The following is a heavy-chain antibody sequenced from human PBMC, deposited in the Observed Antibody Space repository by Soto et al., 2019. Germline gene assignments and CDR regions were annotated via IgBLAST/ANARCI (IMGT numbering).Heavy chain of an antibody. Sequence: ETLSLTCTVSGASISGFYWSWIRKSAGKGLEWIGRIYATGTTDYNPSLKSRVMMSVDTSKKQFSLKLRSVTAADTAVYYCVRYGTKTLRDSIDPWGPGISVSVFS. D-gene: IGHD1-1*01. CDR2: IYATGTT. CDR3: VRYGTKTLRDSIDP. J-gene: IGHJ5*02. CDR1: GASISGFY. V-gene: IGHV4-4*07.